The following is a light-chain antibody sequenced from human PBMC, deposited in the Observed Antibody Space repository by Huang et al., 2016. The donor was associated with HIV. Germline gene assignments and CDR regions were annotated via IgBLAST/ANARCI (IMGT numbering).Light chain of an antibody. CDR2: GAS. CDR1: QTISSAH. Sequence: IVLTQSPGILSLSPGETAPLSCRASQTISSAHLAWYQQKSGQAPRLLVYGASSRENGVPGRFSGSGSGTDFTLTINSLEPEDFAVYYCQQSGTSPPFTFGGGTKVEI. J-gene: IGKJ4*01. V-gene: IGKV3-20*01. CDR3: QQSGTSPPFT.